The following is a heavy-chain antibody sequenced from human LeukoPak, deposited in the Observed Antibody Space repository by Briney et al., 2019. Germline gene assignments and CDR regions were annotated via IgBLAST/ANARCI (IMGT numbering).Heavy chain of an antibody. CDR2: ISAYNGNT. CDR1: GYTFTSYG. CDR3: ARDWLYDILTGYPIAFDC. J-gene: IGHJ4*02. V-gene: IGHV1-18*01. Sequence: ASVKVSCKASGYTFTSYGISWVRQAPGQGLEWMGWISAYNGNTNYAQKLQGRVTMTTDTSTSTAYMELRSLRSDDTAVYYCARDWLYDILTGYPIAFDCWGQGTLVTVSS. D-gene: IGHD3-9*01.